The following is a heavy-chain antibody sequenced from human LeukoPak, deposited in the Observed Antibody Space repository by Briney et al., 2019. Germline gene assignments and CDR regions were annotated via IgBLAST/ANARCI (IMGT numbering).Heavy chain of an antibody. CDR1: GFTFSSFA. CDR3: AKDTSSSWYGLDY. Sequence: GGSLRLSCAASGFTFSSFAMTWVRQAPGKGLQWVSGIRGTGGSTYYADSVKGRFTISRDNSKNTLYQQMNSLRAEDTAVYYCAKDTSSSWYGLDYWGQGTLVTVSS. V-gene: IGHV3-23*01. CDR2: IRGTGGST. D-gene: IGHD6-13*01. J-gene: IGHJ4*02.